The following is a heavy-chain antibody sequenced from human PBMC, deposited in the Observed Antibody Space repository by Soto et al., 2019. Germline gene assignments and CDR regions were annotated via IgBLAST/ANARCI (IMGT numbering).Heavy chain of an antibody. CDR1: GYTFTSYD. D-gene: IGHD4-17*01. Sequence: QVQLVQSGAEVKKPGASVKVSCKASGYTFTSYDINWVRQATGQGLEWMGWMNPNSGNTGYAQKFQGRVTMTRNTSISTAYMELSSLRSEDTAVYYCAIIWHDYGDYHNFDYWGQGTLVTVAS. V-gene: IGHV1-8*01. CDR2: MNPNSGNT. J-gene: IGHJ4*02. CDR3: AIIWHDYGDYHNFDY.